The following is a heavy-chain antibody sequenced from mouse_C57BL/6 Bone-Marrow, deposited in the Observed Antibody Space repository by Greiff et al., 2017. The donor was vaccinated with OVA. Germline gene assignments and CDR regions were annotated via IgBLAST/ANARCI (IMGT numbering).Heavy chain of an antibody. J-gene: IGHJ4*01. V-gene: IGHV5-17*01. Sequence: EVMLVESGGGLVKPGGSLKLSCAASGFTFSDYGMHWVRQAPEKGLEWVAYISSGSSTIYYADTVKGRFTISRDNAKNTLFLQMTSLRSEDTAMYYCAGWLLRDYYAMDYWGQGTSVTVSS. CDR1: GFTFSDYG. CDR2: ISSGSSTI. D-gene: IGHD2-3*01. CDR3: AGWLLRDYYAMDY.